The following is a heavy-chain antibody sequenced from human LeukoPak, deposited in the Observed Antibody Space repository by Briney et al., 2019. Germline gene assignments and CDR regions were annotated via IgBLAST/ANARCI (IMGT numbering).Heavy chain of an antibody. CDR3: AKSGLSRFDY. J-gene: IGHJ4*02. CDR2: ISGSGGST. V-gene: IGHV3-23*01. CDR1: GFTFSSYA. D-gene: IGHD4/OR15-4a*01. Sequence: GGSLRLSCAASGFTFSSYAVSWVRQAPGKGLEWVSVISGSGGSTYYADSVKGRFTISRDNSKNTVYLQMNSLRAEDTAVYYCAKSGLSRFDYWGQGTLITVSS.